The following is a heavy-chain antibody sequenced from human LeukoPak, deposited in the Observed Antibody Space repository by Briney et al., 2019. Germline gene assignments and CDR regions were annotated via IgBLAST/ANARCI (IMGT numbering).Heavy chain of an antibody. CDR2: ISGSGGST. D-gene: IGHD2-15*01. J-gene: IGHJ4*02. CDR3: AKDIVVVVAAQSFDY. V-gene: IGHV3-23*01. CDR1: GFTFSSYA. Sequence: GGSLRLSCAASGFTFSSYAMSWVCQAPGKGLEWVSAISGSGGSTYYADSVKGRFTISRDNSKNTLYLQMNSLRVEDTAVYYCAKDIVVVVAAQSFDYWGQGTLVTVSS.